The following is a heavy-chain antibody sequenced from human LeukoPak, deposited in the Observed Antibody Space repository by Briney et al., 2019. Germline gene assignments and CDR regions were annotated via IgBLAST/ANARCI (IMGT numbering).Heavy chain of an antibody. V-gene: IGHV4-34*01. CDR1: GGSFSGYY. CDR2: INHSGST. CDR3: ARDSGTTGEVKFDP. Sequence: SETLSLTCAVYGGSFSGYYWNWIRPPPGKGLEWIGEINHSGSTNYNPSLKSRVTISVDTSKNQFSLKLSSVTAADTAVYYCARDSGTTGEVKFDPWGQGTLVTVSS. D-gene: IGHD3-10*01. J-gene: IGHJ5*02.